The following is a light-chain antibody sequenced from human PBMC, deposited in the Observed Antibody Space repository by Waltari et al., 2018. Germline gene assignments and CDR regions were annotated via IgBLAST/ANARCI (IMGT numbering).Light chain of an antibody. V-gene: IGLV2-11*01. Sequence: QSALTQPRSVSGSPGQSVTISCTGTSRDVGGYNSVSWYQQHPGKAPKLMIHDVNKRPSGVPDRFSGSKSGNTASLTISGLQAEDEADYYCCSYAGSYIFGVFGGGTKLTVL. J-gene: IGLJ2*01. CDR3: CSYAGSYIFGV. CDR1: SRDVGGYNS. CDR2: DVN.